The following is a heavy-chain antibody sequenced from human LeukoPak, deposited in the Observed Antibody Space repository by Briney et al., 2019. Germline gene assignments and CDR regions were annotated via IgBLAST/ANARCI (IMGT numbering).Heavy chain of an antibody. V-gene: IGHV4-30-4*01. CDR1: GGSISSGDYY. CDR2: IYYSGST. J-gene: IGHJ4*02. D-gene: IGHD6-13*01. Sequence: SETLSLTCTVSGGSISSGDYYRSWIRQPPGKGLEWIGYIYYSGSTYYNPSLKSRVTISVDTSKNQFSLKLSSVTAADTAVYYCARAGHSSSWYPTPRFDYWGQGTLVTVSS. CDR3: ARAGHSSSWYPTPRFDY.